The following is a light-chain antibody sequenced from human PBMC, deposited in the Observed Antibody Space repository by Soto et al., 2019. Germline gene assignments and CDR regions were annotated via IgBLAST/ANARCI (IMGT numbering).Light chain of an antibody. J-gene: IGKJ1*01. Sequence: EIVLTQSPGTLSLSPGERATLSCRASQSVSSSYLAWYQQKPGQAPRLLIYGASSRATGIPDRFSGSGSGAYFTLTISRLEPEEAAVYYCQQYSSSQTFGQGTKVEIK. CDR3: QQYSSSQT. CDR2: GAS. CDR1: QSVSSSY. V-gene: IGKV3-20*01.